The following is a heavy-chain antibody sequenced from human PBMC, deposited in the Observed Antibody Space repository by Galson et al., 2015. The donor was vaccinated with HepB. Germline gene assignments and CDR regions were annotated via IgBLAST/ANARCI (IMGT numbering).Heavy chain of an antibody. Sequence: ETLSLTCTVSGGSISSYYWSWIRQPPGKGLEWIGYIYYSGSTNYNPSLKSRVTISVDTSKNQFSLKPSSVTAADTAVYYCARRNYYGSGSYPLIDYWGQGTLVTVSS. J-gene: IGHJ4*02. V-gene: IGHV4-59*08. CDR2: IYYSGST. CDR1: GGSISSYY. D-gene: IGHD3-10*01. CDR3: ARRNYYGSGSYPLIDY.